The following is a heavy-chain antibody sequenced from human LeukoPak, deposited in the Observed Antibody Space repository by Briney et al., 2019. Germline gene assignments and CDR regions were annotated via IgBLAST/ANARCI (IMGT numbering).Heavy chain of an antibody. D-gene: IGHD4-17*01. CDR1: GGTFSSYA. V-gene: IGHV1-69*04. CDR3: AREPEESYDYGDYDWYFDL. J-gene: IGHJ2*01. Sequence: ASVKVSCKASGGTFSSYAISWVRQAPGQGLVWMGRIIPIFGIANYAQKFQGRVTITADKSTSTAYMELSSLRSEDTAVYYCAREPEESYDYGDYDWYFDLWGRGTLVTVSS. CDR2: IIPIFGIA.